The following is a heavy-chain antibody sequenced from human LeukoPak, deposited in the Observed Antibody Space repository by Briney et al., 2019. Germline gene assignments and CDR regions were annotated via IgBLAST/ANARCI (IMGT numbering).Heavy chain of an antibody. CDR3: ARGTYYGGSGYYSFDY. V-gene: IGHV1-69*13. CDR2: IIPIFGTT. D-gene: IGHD3-22*01. CDR1: GGTFSSYA. J-gene: IGHJ4*02. Sequence: SVKVSCKASGGTFSSYAISWVRQAPGQGLEWMGGIIPIFGTTNYAQKFQGRVTITADESTTTAYMELSSLRSEDTAVYHCARGTYYGGSGYYSFDYWGPGTLVTVSS.